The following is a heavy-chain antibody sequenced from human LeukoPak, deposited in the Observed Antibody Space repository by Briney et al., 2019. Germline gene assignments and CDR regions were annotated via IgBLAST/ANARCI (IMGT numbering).Heavy chain of an antibody. CDR1: GGSISSGSYY. CDR2: IYTSGST. CDR3: AGGSDFWSGYRYYFDY. D-gene: IGHD3-3*01. V-gene: IGHV4-61*02. J-gene: IGHJ4*02. Sequence: SQTLSLTCTVSGGSISSGSYYWSWIRQPAGKGLEWIGRIYTSGSTNYNPSLKSRVTISVDTSKNQFSLKLSSVTAADTAVYYCAGGSDFWSGYRYYFDYWGQGTLVTVSS.